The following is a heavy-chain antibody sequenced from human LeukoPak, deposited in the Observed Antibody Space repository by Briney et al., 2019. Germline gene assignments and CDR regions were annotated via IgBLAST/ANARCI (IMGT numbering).Heavy chain of an antibody. CDR2: IKQDGSEK. CDR1: GFTFDDYG. CDR3: ARVYYGSGSLHYYYYYMDV. Sequence: GGSLRLSCAASGFTFDDYGLSWVRQAPGKGLEWVANIKQDGSEKYYVDSVKGRFTISRDNAKNALYLQMNSLRAEDTAVYYCARVYYGSGSLHYYYYYMDVWGKGTTVTISS. V-gene: IGHV3-7*03. D-gene: IGHD3-10*01. J-gene: IGHJ6*03.